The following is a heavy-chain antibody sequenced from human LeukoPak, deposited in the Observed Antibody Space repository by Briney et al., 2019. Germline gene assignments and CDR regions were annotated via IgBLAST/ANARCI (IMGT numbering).Heavy chain of an antibody. CDR3: TTVVVPAAIKHDV. V-gene: IGHV3-73*01. Sequence: GGSLRLSCAASGFTFSGSAMHWVRQASGKGLEWVGRIRSKANSYATAYAASVKGRFTISRDDSKNTAYLQMNSLKTEDTAVYYCTTVVVPAAIKHDVWGKGTTVTVSS. J-gene: IGHJ6*04. CDR2: IRSKANSYAT. CDR1: GFTFSGSA. D-gene: IGHD2-2*01.